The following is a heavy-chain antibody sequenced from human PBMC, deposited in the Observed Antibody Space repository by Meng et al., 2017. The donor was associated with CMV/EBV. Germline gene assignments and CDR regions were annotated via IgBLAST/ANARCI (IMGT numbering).Heavy chain of an antibody. J-gene: IGHJ6*02. V-gene: IGHV4-59*01. CDR1: GGSISSYY. CDR3: ARMQDDFWSGSHDPGMDV. CDR2: IYYSGST. D-gene: IGHD3-3*01. Sequence: GSLRLSCTVSGGSISSYYWSWIRQPPGKGLEWIGYIYYSGSTNYNPSLKSRVAISADTTKNQFSLKLSSVTAADTAVYYCARMQDDFWSGSHDPGMDVWGQGTTVTVSS.